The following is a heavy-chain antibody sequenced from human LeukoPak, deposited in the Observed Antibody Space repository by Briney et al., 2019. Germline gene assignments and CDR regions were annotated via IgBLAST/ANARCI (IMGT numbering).Heavy chain of an antibody. J-gene: IGHJ4*02. CDR3: ARASDSSGYLNDY. D-gene: IGHD3-22*01. CDR1: GYTFTSYD. Sequence: ASVKVSCKASGYTFTSYDINWVRQATGQGLEWMGWMNPNSGNTGYAQKFQGRVTITRNTSISTAYMELSSLRSEDTAVYYCARASDSSGYLNDYWGQGTLVTVSS. CDR2: MNPNSGNT. V-gene: IGHV1-8*03.